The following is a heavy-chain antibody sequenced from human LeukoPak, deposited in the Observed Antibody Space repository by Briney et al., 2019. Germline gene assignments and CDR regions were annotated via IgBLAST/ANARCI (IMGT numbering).Heavy chain of an antibody. J-gene: IGHJ5*02. Sequence: SETLSLTCAVYGGSFSGYYWSWIRQPPGKGLEWIGEINHSGSTNYNPSLKSRVTISVDTSKNQFSLKRSSVTAADTAVYYCARGVPLIVVVPAAIPPDWFDPWGQGTLVTVSS. CDR1: GGSFSGYY. CDR3: ARGVPLIVVVPAAIPPDWFDP. D-gene: IGHD2-2*02. CDR2: INHSGST. V-gene: IGHV4-34*01.